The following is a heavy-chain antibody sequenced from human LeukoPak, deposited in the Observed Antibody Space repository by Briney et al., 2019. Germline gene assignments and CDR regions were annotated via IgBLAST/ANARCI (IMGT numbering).Heavy chain of an antibody. Sequence: SETLSLTCAVYGGSFSGYYWSWIRQPPGKGLEWIGEINHSGSTNYNPSLKSRVTISVDTSKNQFSLKLSSVTAADTAVYYCARFTVGAVYWGQGTLVTVSS. J-gene: IGHJ4*02. CDR3: ARFTVGAVY. CDR1: GGSFSGYY. V-gene: IGHV4-34*01. CDR2: INHSGST. D-gene: IGHD1-26*01.